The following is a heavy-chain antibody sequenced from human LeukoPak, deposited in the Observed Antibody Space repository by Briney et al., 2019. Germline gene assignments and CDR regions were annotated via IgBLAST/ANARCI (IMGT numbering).Heavy chain of an antibody. J-gene: IGHJ4*02. CDR2: INHSGST. V-gene: IGHV4-34*01. CDR3: ARVGPDITSWHY. D-gene: IGHD2-2*01. Sequence: PSETLSLTCAVYGGSFSDYYWSWIRQPPGRGLEWIGEINHSGSTNYNPSLKSRVTISVDTSKNQFSLNLRSVTAADTAVYYCARVGPDITSWHYWGQGTLVTVSS. CDR1: GGSFSDYY.